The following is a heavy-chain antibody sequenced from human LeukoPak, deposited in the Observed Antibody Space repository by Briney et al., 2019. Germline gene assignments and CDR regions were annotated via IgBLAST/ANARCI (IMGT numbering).Heavy chain of an antibody. D-gene: IGHD3-10*01. CDR3: ARGAMVRGLHHDY. CDR1: GYTFTSYA. V-gene: IGHV1-2*04. J-gene: IGHJ4*02. Sequence: ASVKVSCKASGYTFTSYAMHWVRQAPGQGLEWMGWINPNSGGTNYAQKFQGWVTMTRDTSISTAYMELSRLRSDDTAVYYCARGAMVRGLHHDYWGQGTLVTVSS. CDR2: INPNSGGT.